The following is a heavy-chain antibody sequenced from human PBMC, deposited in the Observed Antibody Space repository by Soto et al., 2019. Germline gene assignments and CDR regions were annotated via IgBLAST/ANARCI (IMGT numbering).Heavy chain of an antibody. Sequence: QVQLLQSGAEVKNPGASVKVSCKASGYSFTRYGIGWARQAPGQGLEWMGWINAYNCNTNYAQNLQGRLNLTTDTSTTTAYMELRRLRSNDTAIYYCAMVDVYVTPSRQDGWGQGTTVTVSS. J-gene: IGHJ6*02. V-gene: IGHV1-18*01. CDR2: INAYNCNT. CDR1: GYSFTRYG. CDR3: AMVDVYVTPSRQDG. D-gene: IGHD3-16*01.